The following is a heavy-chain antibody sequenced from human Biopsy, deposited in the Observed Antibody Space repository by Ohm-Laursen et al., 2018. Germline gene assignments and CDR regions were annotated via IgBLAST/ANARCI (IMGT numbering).Heavy chain of an antibody. Sequence: SGTLSLTCTVSDDSIRNFYWTWIRQPPGQGLEWIGHASYSGYTNYNPSLESRVSISVDTSRNQVSLALSSVTAADTAVYYCARDSGILNYGNFKYYHYYGMDVWGQGTKVTVSS. V-gene: IGHV4-59*01. CDR2: ASYSGYT. D-gene: IGHD4-11*01. CDR3: ARDSGILNYGNFKYYHYYGMDV. J-gene: IGHJ6*02. CDR1: DDSIRNFY.